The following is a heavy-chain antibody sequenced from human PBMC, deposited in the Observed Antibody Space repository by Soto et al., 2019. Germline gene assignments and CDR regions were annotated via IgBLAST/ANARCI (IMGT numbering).Heavy chain of an antibody. CDR1: GGSISSGDYY. J-gene: IGHJ4*02. D-gene: IGHD3-22*01. Sequence: SETLSLTCTVSGGSISSGDYYWSWIRQPPGKGLEWIGYIYYSGSTYYNPSLKSRVTISVDTSKNQFSLKLSSVTAADTAVYYCARVLYYYDSSGYYYAQFDYWGQGTLVTVSS. V-gene: IGHV4-30-4*01. CDR2: IYYSGST. CDR3: ARVLYYYDSSGYYYAQFDY.